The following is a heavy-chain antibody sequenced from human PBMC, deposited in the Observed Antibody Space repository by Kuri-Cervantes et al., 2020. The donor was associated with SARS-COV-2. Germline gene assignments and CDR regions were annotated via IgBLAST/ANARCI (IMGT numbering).Heavy chain of an antibody. D-gene: IGHD5-18*01. CDR3: ARGAGGHSYGGVDY. V-gene: IGHV1-46*01. J-gene: IGHJ4*02. CDR2: INPSSGGT. CDR1: GYTFTNYY. Sequence: ASVKVSCKASGYTFTNYYIYWVRQAPGQGLEWMGIINPSSGGTSDAQEFQGRVTMTRDTPTSTVYVELSSLRSDDTAVYYCARGAGGHSYGGVDYRGEGTLVTVSS.